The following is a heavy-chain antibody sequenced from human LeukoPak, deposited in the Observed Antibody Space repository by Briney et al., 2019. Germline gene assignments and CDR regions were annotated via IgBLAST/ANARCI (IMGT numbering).Heavy chain of an antibody. V-gene: IGHV4-59*08. Sequence: SETLSLTCTVSGGSISSYYWSWIRQPPGKGLEWIGYIYYSGSTNYNPSLKSRVTISVDTSKNQFSLKLSSVTAADTAVYYCARLAYSSYGMDVWGQGTTVTVSS. CDR2: IYYSGST. CDR3: ARLAYSSYGMDV. CDR1: GGSISSYY. D-gene: IGHD5-18*01. J-gene: IGHJ6*02.